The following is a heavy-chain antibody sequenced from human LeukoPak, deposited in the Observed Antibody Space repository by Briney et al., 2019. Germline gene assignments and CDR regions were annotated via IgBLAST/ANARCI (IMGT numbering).Heavy chain of an antibody. Sequence: SVKVSCKASGGTFSSYAISWVRQAPGQGLEWMGGIIPIFGTANYAQKFQGRVTITADESTSTAYMELSSLRSEDTAVYYCAREGGSGSYYYYYYMDVWGKGTAVTVSS. D-gene: IGHD3-10*01. CDR2: IIPIFGTA. J-gene: IGHJ6*03. CDR1: GGTFSSYA. V-gene: IGHV1-69*01. CDR3: AREGGSGSYYYYYYMDV.